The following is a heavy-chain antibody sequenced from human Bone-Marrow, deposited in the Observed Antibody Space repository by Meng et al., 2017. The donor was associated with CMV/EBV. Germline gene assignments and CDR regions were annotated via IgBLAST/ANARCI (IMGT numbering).Heavy chain of an antibody. Sequence: SLKISCAASGFTFDDYAMHWVRQAPGKGLEWVSGISWNSGSIGYADSVKGRFTISRDNSKNTLYLQMNSLRAEDTAVYYCATVDYDFWSGYYFENYYYGMDVWGQGTTVTVSS. CDR3: ATVDYDFWSGYYFENYYYGMDV. CDR2: ISWNSGSI. CDR1: GFTFDDYA. V-gene: IGHV3-9*01. D-gene: IGHD3-3*01. J-gene: IGHJ6*02.